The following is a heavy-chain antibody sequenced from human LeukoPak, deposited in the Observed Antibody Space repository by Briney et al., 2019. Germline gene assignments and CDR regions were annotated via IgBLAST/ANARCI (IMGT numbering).Heavy chain of an antibody. D-gene: IGHD6-13*01. V-gene: IGHV4-31*03. CDR2: IYYSGST. J-gene: IGHJ4*02. CDR3: ARAGGAAAFGFF. CDR1: GGSISSGGYY. Sequence: PSETLSLTCTVSGGSISSGGYYWSWIRQHPGKGLEWIGYIYYSGSTYYNPSLKSRVTISVDKSKNQFSLKLSSVTAADTAVYYCARAGGAAAFGFFWGQGTLVTVSS.